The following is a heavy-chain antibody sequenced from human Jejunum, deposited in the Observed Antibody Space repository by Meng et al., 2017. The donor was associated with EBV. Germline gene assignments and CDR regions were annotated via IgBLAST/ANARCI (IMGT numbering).Heavy chain of an antibody. CDR3: ARDQNGSYFAY. CDR2: IYISEST. J-gene: IGHJ4*02. V-gene: IGHV4-61*08. Sequence: QLHLQESVPGRVKPSEHRSPTCTVSGGSVSSGGYYWSWIRQPPGKGLEWIGYIYISESTNYKSSLKSRVTITADTSKNQFSLRLSSVTAADTAVYYCARDQNGSYFAYWGQGTLVTVSS. D-gene: IGHD1-26*01. CDR1: GGSVSSGGYY.